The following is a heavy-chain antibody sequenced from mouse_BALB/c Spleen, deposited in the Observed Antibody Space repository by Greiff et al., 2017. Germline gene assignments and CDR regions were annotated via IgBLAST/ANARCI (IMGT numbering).Heavy chain of an antibody. CDR3: ARPGGSPAWFAY. D-gene: IGHD1-1*01. CDR2: ISSGGGST. J-gene: IGHJ3*01. V-gene: IGHV5-12-1*01. Sequence: EVQLVESGGGLVKPGGSLKLSCAASGFAFSSYDMSWVRQTPEKRLEWVAYISSGGGSTYYPDTVKGRFTISRDNAKNTLYLQMSSLKSEDTAMYYCARPGGSPAWFAYWGQGTLVTVSA. CDR1: GFAFSSYD.